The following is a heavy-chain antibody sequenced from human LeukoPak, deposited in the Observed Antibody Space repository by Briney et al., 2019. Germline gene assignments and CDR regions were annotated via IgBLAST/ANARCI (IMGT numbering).Heavy chain of an antibody. J-gene: IGHJ4*02. CDR1: GFTFSSYG. CDR3: AKQSHDYGGYMDF. Sequence: GSLRLSCAASGFTFSSYGMNWVRQAPGKGLEWASTIRNSGSSTSYADSVKGRFTISRDNSKNTLYLQLNSLRADDTALYYCAKQSHDYGGYMDFWGQGTLVTVSS. V-gene: IGHV3-23*01. D-gene: IGHD4-17*01. CDR2: IRNSGSST.